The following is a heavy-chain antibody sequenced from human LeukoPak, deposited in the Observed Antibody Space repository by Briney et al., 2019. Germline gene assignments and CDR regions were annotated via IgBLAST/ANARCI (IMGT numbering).Heavy chain of an antibody. V-gene: IGHV3-23*01. Sequence: GGSLRLSCTAPGFTFSSYAMTWVRQAPGKGLECVSVISGIGTTAYYADSVEGRFTISRDNSKNTLFLQMNSLRVEDTATYYCTKKRTTSVTDWFDPWGQGTLVTVSS. J-gene: IGHJ5*02. D-gene: IGHD4-17*01. CDR3: TKKRTTSVTDWFDP. CDR2: ISGIGTTA. CDR1: GFTFSSYA.